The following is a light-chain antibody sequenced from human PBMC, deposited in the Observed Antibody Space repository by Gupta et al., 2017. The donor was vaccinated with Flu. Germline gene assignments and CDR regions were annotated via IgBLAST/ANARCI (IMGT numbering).Light chain of an antibody. CDR3: SSYTSSNSLE. V-gene: IGLV2-14*01. J-gene: IGLJ3*02. Sequence: QSALTQPASVSGSPGQSITISCTGTSSDVGGYNYVSWYQHHPGKAPKLMSYEVINRPSGVSNRFSGSKSGNTASLTISGLQAEDEADYYCSSYTSSNSLEFGGGTKLTVL. CDR1: SSDVGGYNY. CDR2: EVI.